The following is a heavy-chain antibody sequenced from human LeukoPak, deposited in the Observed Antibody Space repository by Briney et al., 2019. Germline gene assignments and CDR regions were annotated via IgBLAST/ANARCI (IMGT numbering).Heavy chain of an antibody. V-gene: IGHV4-34*01. CDR1: GGSFSGYY. Sequence: SETLSLTCGVYGGSFSGYYWSWIRQPPGKGLEWIGDINHSGSTTDNPSLESRVTISLDTSMTQFSLKLNSVTAADTAVYYCARLRNDFWSGFTYDFGVDVWGHGTTVT. CDR2: INHSGST. J-gene: IGHJ6*02. D-gene: IGHD3-3*01. CDR3: ARLRNDFWSGFTYDFGVDV.